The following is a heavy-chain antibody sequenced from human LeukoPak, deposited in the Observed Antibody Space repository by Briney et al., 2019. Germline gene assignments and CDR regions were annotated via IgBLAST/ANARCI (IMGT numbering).Heavy chain of an antibody. CDR3: ARGVLWFGELLTWFDP. CDR2: IYTSGST. J-gene: IGHJ5*02. CDR1: GGSISSGSYY. D-gene: IGHD3-10*01. V-gene: IGHV4-61*02. Sequence: SETLSLTCTVSGGSISSGSYYWSWIRQPAGKGLEWIGRIYTSGSTNYNPSLKSRVTISVDTSKNQFSPKLSSVTAADTAVYYCARGVLWFGELLTWFDPWGQGTLVTVSS.